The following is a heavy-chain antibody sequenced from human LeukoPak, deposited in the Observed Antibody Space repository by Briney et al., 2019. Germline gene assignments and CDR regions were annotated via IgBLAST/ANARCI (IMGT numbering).Heavy chain of an antibody. CDR1: GDSINNLNYY. D-gene: IGHD2-2*01. CDR2: IYTSGGT. V-gene: IGHV4-61*02. Sequence: PSETLSLTCTVSGDSINNLNYYWTWIRQPAGKKLEWIGRIYTSGGTNYNPSLKSRVALSVDKSKNLFSLNLASLTAADTALYYCAGRGSSSGTFDIWGPGTFVTVSS. CDR3: AGRGSSSGTFDI. J-gene: IGHJ3*02.